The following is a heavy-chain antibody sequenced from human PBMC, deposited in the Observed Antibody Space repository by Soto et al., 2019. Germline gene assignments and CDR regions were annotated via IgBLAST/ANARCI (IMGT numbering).Heavy chain of an antibody. CDR3: ARARGGVQH. CDR2: LNDSGGT. V-gene: IGHV4-34*01. Sequence: QVQLQQWGAGLLKTSETLSLNCAVYGGSFSGYYCSWIRQPPGKGLEWIGELNDSGGTNYNASLKSRVSMSVDTSKNQFSLKLSFVTAADTAVYYCARARGGVQHWGQGTLVTVSS. J-gene: IGHJ1*01. CDR1: GGSFSGYY. D-gene: IGHD3-10*01.